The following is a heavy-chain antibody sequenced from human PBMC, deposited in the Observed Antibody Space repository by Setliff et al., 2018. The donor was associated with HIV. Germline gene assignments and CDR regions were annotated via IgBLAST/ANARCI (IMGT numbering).Heavy chain of an antibody. Sequence: GGSLRLSCAVSGFTFSTYAMSWVRQAPGKGLEWVSYISGSGSAMYYADSVEGRFTISRDNAKNSLYLQMSSLRSEDTALYYCAGSILTGYYTFGADYWGQGTLVTVSS. D-gene: IGHD3-9*01. V-gene: IGHV3-48*04. CDR2: ISGSGSAM. J-gene: IGHJ4*02. CDR3: AGSILTGYYTFGADY. CDR1: GFTFSTYA.